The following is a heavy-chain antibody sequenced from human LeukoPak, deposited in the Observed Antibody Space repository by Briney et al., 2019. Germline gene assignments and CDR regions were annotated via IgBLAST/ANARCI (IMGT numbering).Heavy chain of an antibody. CDR3: ARAAADPYYYYYGMDG. D-gene: IGHD6-13*01. Sequence: GESLKISCKGSGYSFTSYWISWVRQMPGKGLEWMGRIDPSDSYTNYSPSFQGHVTISADKSISTAYLQWSSLKASDTAMYYCARAAADPYYYYYGMDGWGQGTTVTVSS. J-gene: IGHJ6*02. CDR2: IDPSDSYT. CDR1: GYSFTSYW. V-gene: IGHV5-10-1*01.